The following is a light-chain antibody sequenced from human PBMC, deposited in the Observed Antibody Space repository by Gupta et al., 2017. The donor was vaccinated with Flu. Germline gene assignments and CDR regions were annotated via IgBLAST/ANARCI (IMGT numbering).Light chain of an antibody. J-gene: IGLJ3*02. Sequence: NIGSNYVYWYQQLPGTAPKLLIYRNNQRPSGVPDRFSGFKSGTSASLAISGLRSEDEADYYCAAWDDSLSGPNWVFGGGTKLTVL. CDR1: NIGSNY. V-gene: IGLV1-47*01. CDR2: RNN. CDR3: AAWDDSLSGPNWV.